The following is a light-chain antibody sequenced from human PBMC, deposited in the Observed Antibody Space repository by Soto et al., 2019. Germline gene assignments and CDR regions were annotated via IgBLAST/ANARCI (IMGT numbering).Light chain of an antibody. Sequence: EIVMTQSPATLSVSSGERATLSCRASQSVSTNLAWYQQKPGQAPRLLIYGASTRATGIPARFSGSVSGTEFTLTISSLQSEDFAVYYCQQYNTWPPVTFGQGTNVEIK. CDR1: QSVSTN. V-gene: IGKV3-15*01. CDR3: QQYNTWPPVT. CDR2: GAS. J-gene: IGKJ1*01.